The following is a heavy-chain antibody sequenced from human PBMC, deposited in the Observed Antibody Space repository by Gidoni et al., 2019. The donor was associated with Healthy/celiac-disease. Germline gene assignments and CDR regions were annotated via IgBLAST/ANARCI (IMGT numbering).Heavy chain of an antibody. Sequence: QLQLQESGPGLVKPSETLSLTCTVSGGSISRSSYYWGWIRQPPGKGLEWIGSIYYSGSTYYNPYRKSRVTISVDTSKNQFSLKLSSVTAAETAVDYGARRIVASNDAFDIWGQGTMVTVSS. J-gene: IGHJ3*02. CDR2: IYYSGST. CDR1: GGSISRSSYY. CDR3: ARRIVASNDAFDI. V-gene: IGHV4-39*01. D-gene: IGHD3-22*01.